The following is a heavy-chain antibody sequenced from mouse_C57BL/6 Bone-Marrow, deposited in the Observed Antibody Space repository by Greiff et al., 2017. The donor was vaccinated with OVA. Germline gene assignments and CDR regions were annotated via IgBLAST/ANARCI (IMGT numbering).Heavy chain of an antibody. J-gene: IGHJ2*01. CDR2: INPYNGDT. V-gene: IGHV1-20*01. CDR3: ASSYFDY. CDR1: GYSFTGYF. Sequence: EVQGVESGPELVKPGDSVKISCKASGYSFTGYFMNWVMQSHGKSLEWIGRINPYNGDTFYNQKFKGKATLTVDKSSSTAHMELRSLTSEDSAVYYCASSYFDYWGQGTTLTVSS.